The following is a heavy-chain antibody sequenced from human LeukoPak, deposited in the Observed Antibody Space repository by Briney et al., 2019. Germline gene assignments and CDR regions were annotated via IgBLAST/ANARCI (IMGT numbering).Heavy chain of an antibody. Sequence: PGGSLRLSCAASGFTFRSYEMNWVRQAPGKGLEWVSYISSSGSTIYYADSVKGRFTISRDNAKNSLFLQMNSLRAEDTALYYCAIFGYGGKVDYWGQGTLVTVSS. CDR3: AIFGYGGKVDY. CDR1: GFTFRSYE. V-gene: IGHV3-48*03. D-gene: IGHD4-23*01. CDR2: ISSSGSTI. J-gene: IGHJ4*02.